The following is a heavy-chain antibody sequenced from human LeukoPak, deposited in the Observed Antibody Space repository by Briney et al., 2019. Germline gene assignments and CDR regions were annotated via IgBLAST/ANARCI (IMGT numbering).Heavy chain of an antibody. CDR1: GGSISSYY. J-gene: IGHJ4*02. Sequence: KPSETLSLTCTVSGGSISSYYWSWIRQPPGKGLEWIGYIYYSGSTNYNPSLKSRVTISVDTSKNQFSLKLSSVTAADTAVYYCASFQSRDGYNFPLFGYWGQGTLVTVSS. CDR2: IYYSGST. D-gene: IGHD5-24*01. CDR3: ASFQSRDGYNFPLFGY. V-gene: IGHV4-59*01.